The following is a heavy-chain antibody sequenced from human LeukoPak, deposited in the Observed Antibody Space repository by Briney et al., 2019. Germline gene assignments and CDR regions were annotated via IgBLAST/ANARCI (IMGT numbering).Heavy chain of an antibody. V-gene: IGHV1-2*02. CDR1: GYTFTGYY. CDR3: ARDPSTRYYADY. J-gene: IGHJ4*02. CDR2: IDPNSGGT. D-gene: IGHD2-2*01. Sequence: ASVKVSCKAFGYTFTGYYLHWVRQAPGQGLEWMGWIDPNSGGTNYAQTFQGRVTMTRDTSISTAYMELSRLRSDDTAVYYCARDPSTRYYADYWGQGTLVTVSS.